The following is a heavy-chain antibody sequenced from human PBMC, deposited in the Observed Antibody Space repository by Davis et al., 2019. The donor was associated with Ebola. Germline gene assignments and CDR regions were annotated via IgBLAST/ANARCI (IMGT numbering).Heavy chain of an antibody. D-gene: IGHD3-10*01. CDR2: INHSGST. V-gene: IGHV4-34*01. CDR3: GAGIGAYRFDP. Sequence: MPSETLSLTCAVHGGSFSGYYWSWIRQPPGKGLDWIGEINHSGSTNYNPSLKSRVTISVDTSKNQFSLKLSSVAAADTAVYYRGAGIGAYRFDPWGQGTLVTVSS. J-gene: IGHJ5*02. CDR1: GGSFSGYY.